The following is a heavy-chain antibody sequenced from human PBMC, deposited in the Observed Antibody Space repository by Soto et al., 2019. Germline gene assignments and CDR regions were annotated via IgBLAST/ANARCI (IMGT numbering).Heavy chain of an antibody. CDR2: SYYTGSS. J-gene: IGHJ4*02. CDR3: ARDLRGYSRYDYLDY. CDR1: GGSISNYY. Sequence: PSETLSLTCSVSGGSISNYYWSWIRQHPGKGLEWVGYSYYTGSSYYNPSLKSRVTISVDASKNQLSLRLASVTAADTAVYYCARDLRGYSRYDYLDYWGQGIPVTVSS. D-gene: IGHD5-12*01. V-gene: IGHV4-59*06.